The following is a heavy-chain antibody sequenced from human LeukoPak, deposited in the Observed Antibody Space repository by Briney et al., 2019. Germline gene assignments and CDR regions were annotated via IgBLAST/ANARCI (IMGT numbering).Heavy chain of an antibody. V-gene: IGHV4-30-2*01. J-gene: IGHJ6*02. CDR3: ARGPLYDFWSGYYTRVGMDV. Sequence: SETLSLTCTVSGGSISSGGYSWSWIRQPPGKGLEWIRYIYHSGSTYYNPSLKSRVTISVDRSKNQFSLKLSSVTAADTAVYYCARGPLYDFWSGYYTRVGMDVWGQGTTVTVSS. CDR1: GGSISSGGYS. CDR2: IYHSGST. D-gene: IGHD3-3*01.